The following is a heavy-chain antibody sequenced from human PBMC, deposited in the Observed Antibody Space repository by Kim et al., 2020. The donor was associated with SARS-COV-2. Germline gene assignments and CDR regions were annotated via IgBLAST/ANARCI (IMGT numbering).Heavy chain of an antibody. V-gene: IGHV3-74*03. J-gene: IGHJ1*01. CDR2: IHSDARIT. Sequence: GGSLRLSCAASGFTLSNYLMHWVRQTPGEGPVWVSRIHSDARITTYVDSVKGRFTISRDNAKNTLYLQMNSLRPEDTAVYYCARAGDYDISGFYGFFHPWGQGALVTVSS. D-gene: IGHD3-22*01. CDR3: ARAGDYDISGFYGFFHP. CDR1: GFTLSNYL.